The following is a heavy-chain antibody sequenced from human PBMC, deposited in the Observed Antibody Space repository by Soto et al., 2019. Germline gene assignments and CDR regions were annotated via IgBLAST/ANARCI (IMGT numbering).Heavy chain of an antibody. CDR1: GGTFSSYA. CDR3: ARDGEVVPAAPLDYYGMDV. V-gene: IGHV1-69*06. CDR2: IIPIFGTA. J-gene: IGHJ6*02. D-gene: IGHD2-2*01. Sequence: QVQLVQSGAEVKKPGSSVKVSCKASGGTFSSYAISWVRQAPGQGLEWMGGIIPIFGTANYAQKFQGRVPITADKSTSTAYMELSSLRSEDTAVYYCARDGEVVPAAPLDYYGMDVWGQGTTVTVSS.